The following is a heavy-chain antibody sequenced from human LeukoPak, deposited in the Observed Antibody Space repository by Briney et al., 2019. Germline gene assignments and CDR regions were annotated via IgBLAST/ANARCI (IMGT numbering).Heavy chain of an antibody. Sequence: SETLSLTCTVSGGSINTYYWSWIRQPPGKGLEWIGYIYYSGSTNYNPSLESRVTISVDMSNNQFSLKLSSVTAADTAVYYCASNQWPNWYFDLWGRGTLVTVSS. D-gene: IGHD6-19*01. J-gene: IGHJ2*01. CDR1: GGSINTYY. V-gene: IGHV4-59*01. CDR2: IYYSGST. CDR3: ASNQWPNWYFDL.